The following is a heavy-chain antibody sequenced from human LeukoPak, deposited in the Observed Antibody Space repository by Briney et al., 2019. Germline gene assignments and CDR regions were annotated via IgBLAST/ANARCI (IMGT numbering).Heavy chain of an antibody. V-gene: IGHV1-46*01. J-gene: IGHJ3*02. CDR2: INPSGGST. CDR3: ARDQGGSYSVRDDAFDI. Sequence: ASVKVSCKASGGTFSGYAFTWVRQAPGQGLEWMGIINPSGGSTSYAQKFQGRVTMSRDTSTSTVYMELSSLRSEDTAVYYCARDQGGSYSVRDDAFDIWGQGTMVTVSS. D-gene: IGHD1-26*01. CDR1: GGTFSGYA.